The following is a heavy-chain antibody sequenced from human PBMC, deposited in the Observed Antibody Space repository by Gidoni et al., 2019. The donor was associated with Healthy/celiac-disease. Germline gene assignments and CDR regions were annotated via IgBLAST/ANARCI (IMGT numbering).Heavy chain of an antibody. J-gene: IGHJ6*02. D-gene: IGHD4-17*01. CDR3: ARDYGDPPYYYYGMDV. CDR2: IIPILGIA. CDR1: GGTFSSYA. Sequence: QVQLVQSGAEVKKPGSSVKVSCQASGGTFSSYAISWVRQAPGQGLEWMGRIIPILGIANYAQKFQGRVTITADKSTSTAYMELSSLRSEDTAVYYCARDYGDPPYYYYGMDVWGQGTTVTVSS. V-gene: IGHV1-69*04.